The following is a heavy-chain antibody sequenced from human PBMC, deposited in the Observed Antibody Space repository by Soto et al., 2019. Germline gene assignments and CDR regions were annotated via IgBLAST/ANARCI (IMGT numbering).Heavy chain of an antibody. CDR3: ARVYCSSSSCYSYAFDI. D-gene: IGHD2-2*02. CDR2: TYYRSKWYN. Sequence: QVQLQQSGPGLVKPSQTLSLTCAISGDSVSSNSAAWNWIRQSPSRGREWLGRTYYRSKWYNDYAVFVKSRITINPDTSKNQFSLQLNSVTPEDTAVYYCARVYCSSSSCYSYAFDIWGQGTMVTVSS. J-gene: IGHJ3*02. V-gene: IGHV6-1*01. CDR1: GDSVSSNSAA.